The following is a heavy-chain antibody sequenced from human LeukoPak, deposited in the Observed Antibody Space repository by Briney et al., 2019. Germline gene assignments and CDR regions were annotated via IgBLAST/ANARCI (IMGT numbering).Heavy chain of an antibody. Sequence: GRSLRLSCAASGFTFDDYAMHWVRQAPGKGLEWVSGISRNSGSIGYADSVKGRFTISRDNAKNSLYLQMNSLRAEDTALYYCAKAARDAADAFDIWGQGTMVTVSS. CDR1: GFTFDDYA. V-gene: IGHV3-9*01. D-gene: IGHD5-24*01. CDR2: ISRNSGSI. J-gene: IGHJ3*02. CDR3: AKAARDAADAFDI.